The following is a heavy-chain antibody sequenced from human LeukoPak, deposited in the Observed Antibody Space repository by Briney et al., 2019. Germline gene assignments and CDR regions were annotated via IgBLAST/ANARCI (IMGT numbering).Heavy chain of an antibody. CDR3: ARRGYDYVWGSYRPPYYYYMDV. V-gene: IGHV4-61*02. J-gene: IGHJ6*03. CDR1: GGSISSGSYY. D-gene: IGHD3-16*02. CDR2: IYTSGST. Sequence: SETLSLTCTVSGGSISSGSYYWSWIRQPAGKGLEWIGRIYTSGSTNYNPSLKSRVTISVDTSKNQFSLKLSSVTAADTAVYYCARRGYDYVWGSYRPPYYYYMDVWGKGTTVTISS.